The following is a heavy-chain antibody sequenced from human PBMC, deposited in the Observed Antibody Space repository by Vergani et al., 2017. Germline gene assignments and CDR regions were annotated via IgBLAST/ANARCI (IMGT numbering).Heavy chain of an antibody. J-gene: IGHJ4*02. D-gene: IGHD2-2*01. CDR3: ARGDIVVVPAAYTAPDY. V-gene: IGHV4-59*01. CDR1: GGSISSYY. CDR2: IYYSGST. Sequence: QVQLQESGPGLVKPSETLSLTCTVSGGSISSYYWSWIRQPPGKGLEWIGYIYYSGSTNYNPSLKSRVTISVDTSKNQFSLKLSSVTAADTAVYYCARGDIVVVPAAYTAPDYWGQGTLVTVSS.